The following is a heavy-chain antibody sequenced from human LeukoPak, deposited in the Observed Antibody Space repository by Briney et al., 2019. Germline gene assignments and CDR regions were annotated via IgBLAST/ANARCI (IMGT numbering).Heavy chain of an antibody. D-gene: IGHD5-12*01. CDR3: GRGARPPHYYYYMDV. CDR1: GYTFIGYY. Sequence: ASVKVSCKASGYTFIGYYMYWVRQAPGQGLEWMGWINPNSGGTNYAQKFQGRVTMTWDTSISTAYMELSRLRSDDTAVYYCGRGARPPHYYYYMDVWGKGTTVTVSS. CDR2: INPNSGGT. J-gene: IGHJ6*03. V-gene: IGHV1-2*02.